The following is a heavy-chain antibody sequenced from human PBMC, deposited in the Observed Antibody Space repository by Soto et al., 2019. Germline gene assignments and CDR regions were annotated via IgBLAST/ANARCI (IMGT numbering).Heavy chain of an antibody. D-gene: IGHD1-1*01. V-gene: IGHV3-23*01. CDR2: ISGSGGGT. CDR3: AKFGMATTKRSPPYYIDY. CDR1: GFTFSSCA. J-gene: IGHJ4*02. Sequence: GGSLRLSCAASGFTFSSCAMSWVRQAPGKGLEWVSSISGSGGGTYYADSVKGRFTFSRDNSKNTLYLQMNSLRAEDTAVYYCAKFGMATTKRSPPYYIDYWGQGALVTVSS.